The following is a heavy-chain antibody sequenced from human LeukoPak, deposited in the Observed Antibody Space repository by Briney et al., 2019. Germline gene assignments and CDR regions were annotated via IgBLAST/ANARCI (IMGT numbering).Heavy chain of an antibody. Sequence: ASVKVSCKASGYTFTGYYMHWVRQAPGQGLEWMGWINPNSGGTNYAQKFQGRVTMTRDTSISTAYMELSRLRSDDTAVYYCARDLYSSGYYPLVGYAFDIWGQGTMVTVSS. J-gene: IGHJ3*02. D-gene: IGHD3-22*01. CDR2: INPNSGGT. CDR3: ARDLYSSGYYPLVGYAFDI. CDR1: GYTFTGYY. V-gene: IGHV1-2*02.